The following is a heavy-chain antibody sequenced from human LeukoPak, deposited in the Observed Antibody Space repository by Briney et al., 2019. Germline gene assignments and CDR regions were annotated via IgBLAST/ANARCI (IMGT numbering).Heavy chain of an antibody. J-gene: IGHJ4*02. CDR3: ARIRYFDWPYYFDY. CDR2: ISGSGGST. D-gene: IGHD3-9*01. Sequence: AISGSGGSTYYADSVKGWFTISRDNSKNTLYLQMNSLRAEDTAVYYSARIRYFDWPYYFDYWGQGTLVTVSS. V-gene: IGHV3-23*01.